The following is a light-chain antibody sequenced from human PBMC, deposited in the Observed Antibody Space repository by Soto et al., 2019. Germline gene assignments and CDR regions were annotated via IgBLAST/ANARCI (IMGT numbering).Light chain of an antibody. V-gene: IGKV1-39*01. CDR2: AAS. J-gene: IGKJ1*01. CDR3: QQSYTTPT. Sequence: DFQLTQSPSSLSASVGDRVTIACRACQSIDIYLNWYQHKAGEAPKLLISAASSLQSGVPSRFSGSGFGTDFTLIISSLQPEDFATYYCQQSYTTPTFGQGTKVEIK. CDR1: QSIDIY.